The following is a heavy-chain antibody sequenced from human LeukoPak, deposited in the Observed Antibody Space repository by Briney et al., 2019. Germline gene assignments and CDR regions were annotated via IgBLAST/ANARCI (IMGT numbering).Heavy chain of an antibody. D-gene: IGHD3-3*01. CDR3: ARVGYDFWSGSPYYYMDV. CDR1: GYTFTSYG. J-gene: IGHJ6*03. Sequence: GASVKVSCKASGYTFTSYGISWVRQAPGQGLEWMAWISTHNGNTNYEQNLQGRITMTTDTSTSTAYMELRSLRSDDTAVYYCARVGYDFWSGSPYYYMDVWGKGTTVTVSS. V-gene: IGHV1-18*01. CDR2: ISTHNGNT.